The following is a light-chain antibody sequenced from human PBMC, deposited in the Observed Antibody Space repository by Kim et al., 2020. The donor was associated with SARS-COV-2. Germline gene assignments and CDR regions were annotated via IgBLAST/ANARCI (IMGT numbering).Light chain of an antibody. V-gene: IGLV1-36*01. J-gene: IGLJ3*02. Sequence: QSVLTQPPSVSEAPRQRVTISCSGSSSNIGNNAVNWYQQLPGKAPKLMIYEVTNRPSGVPDRFSGSKSGNTASLTISGLLPEDEGDYYCSSFTSSTTWVFGGGTQLTVL. CDR1: SSNIGNNA. CDR3: SSFTSSTTWV. CDR2: EVT.